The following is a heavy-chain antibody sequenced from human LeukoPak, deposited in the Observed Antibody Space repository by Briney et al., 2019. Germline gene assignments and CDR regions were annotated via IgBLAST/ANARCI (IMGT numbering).Heavy chain of an antibody. CDR2: MKYDGSEK. J-gene: IGHJ4*02. CDR3: ARDIEAAGLFLDY. CDR1: GFTFSSYW. Sequence: GGSLRLSCAASGFTFSSYWMSWVRQAPGEGLEWVAYMKYDGSEKYYVDSVKGRFTISRDNAKNSLYLQMNSLRAEDTAVYYCARDIEAAGLFLDYWGQGTLVTVSS. D-gene: IGHD6-13*01. V-gene: IGHV3-7*01.